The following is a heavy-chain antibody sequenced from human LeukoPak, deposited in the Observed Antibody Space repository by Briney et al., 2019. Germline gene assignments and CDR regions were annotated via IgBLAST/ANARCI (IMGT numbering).Heavy chain of an antibody. J-gene: IGHJ1*01. D-gene: IGHD1-26*01. Sequence: PGVSLRLSCAASGFTFSSYSMNWVRQAPGKGLEWVLYISSSSSYIYYADSVKGRLTNSRDNTKHSMDLQMNSLRAENTAVYYCARDPELTSGSYSIGGQGTLVSVSS. CDR1: GFTFSSYS. CDR2: ISSSSSYI. CDR3: ARDPELTSGSYSI. V-gene: IGHV3-21*01.